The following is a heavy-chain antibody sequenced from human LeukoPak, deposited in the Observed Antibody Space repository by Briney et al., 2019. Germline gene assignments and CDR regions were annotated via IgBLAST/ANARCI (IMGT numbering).Heavy chain of an antibody. D-gene: IGHD4-17*01. J-gene: IGHJ3*02. CDR3: ARGPVTRFEI. Sequence: GGSLRLSCAASGFTVSSNYMSWVRQAPGKGLEWVSVIYSRGTTYYADSVRGRFTISRDNSNNTLYLQMNSLRAEDTAVYYCARGPVTRFEIWGQGTMVTVSS. CDR1: GFTVSSNY. V-gene: IGHV3-53*01. CDR2: IYSRGTT.